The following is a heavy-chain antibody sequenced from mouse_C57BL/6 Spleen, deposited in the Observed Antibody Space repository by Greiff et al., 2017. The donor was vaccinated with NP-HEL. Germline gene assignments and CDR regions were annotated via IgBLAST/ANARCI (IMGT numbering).Heavy chain of an antibody. CDR2: IDPSDSYT. CDR1: GYTFTSYW. J-gene: IGHJ2*01. CDR3: ARRDPYYFAY. V-gene: IGHV1-50*01. Sequence: QVQLQQPGAELVKPGASVKLSCKASGYTFTSYWMQWVKQRPGQGLEWIGEIDPSDSYTNYNQKFKGKATLTVDTSSSTAYMQLSSLTSEDSAVYYCARRDPYYFAYWGPGTTLTVSS.